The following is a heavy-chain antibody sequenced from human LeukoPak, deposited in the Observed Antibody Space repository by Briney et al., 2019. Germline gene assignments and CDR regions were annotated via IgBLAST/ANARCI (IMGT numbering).Heavy chain of an antibody. CDR2: MNPNSGNT. CDR1: GYTFTSYD. Sequence: ASVKVSCKASGYTFTSYDINWVRQATGQGLEWMGWMNPNSGNTGYAQKFQGRVTITRNTSISTAYMELSSLRSEDTAVYYCAREQWQGSFYYYYYGLDVWGQGTTVTVSS. CDR3: AREQWQGSFYYYYYGLDV. J-gene: IGHJ6*02. D-gene: IGHD6-19*01. V-gene: IGHV1-8*03.